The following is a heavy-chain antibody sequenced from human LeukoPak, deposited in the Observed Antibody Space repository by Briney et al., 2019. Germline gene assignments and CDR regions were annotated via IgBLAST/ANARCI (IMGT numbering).Heavy chain of an antibody. J-gene: IGHJ4*02. CDR2: INHSGST. Sequence: SETLSLTCAVSGGSISSSNWWSWVRQPPGKGLEWIGEINHSGSTNYNPSLKSRVTISVDTSKNQFSLKLSSVTAADTTVYYCARLADYYGSGSREFDYWGQGTLVTVSS. CDR1: GGSISSSNW. D-gene: IGHD3-10*01. CDR3: ARLADYYGSGSREFDY. V-gene: IGHV4-4*02.